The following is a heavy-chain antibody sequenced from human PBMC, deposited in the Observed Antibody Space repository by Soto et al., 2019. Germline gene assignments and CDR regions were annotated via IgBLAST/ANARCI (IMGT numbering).Heavy chain of an antibody. CDR1: GFTFSSYG. Sequence: QVQLVESGGGVVQPGRSLRLSCAASGFTFSSYGMHWVRQAPGKGLEWVAVIWYDGSNKYYADSVKGRFTISRDNSKNTLYLQMNSLRAEDTAVYYCARDCRWFDPWGQGTLVTVSS. V-gene: IGHV3-33*01. J-gene: IGHJ5*02. CDR3: ARDCRWFDP. CDR2: IWYDGSNK.